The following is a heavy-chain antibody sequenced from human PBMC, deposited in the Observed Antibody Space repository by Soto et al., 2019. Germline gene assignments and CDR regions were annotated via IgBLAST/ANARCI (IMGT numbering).Heavy chain of an antibody. Sequence: QLQLQESGPGLVKPSETLSLTCTVSGGSISSSSYYWGWIRQPPGKGLEWIGSIYYSGSTYYNPSLKSRVTRSVDTSKNQFSLKLSSVTAADTAVYYCARHLSSFSLPYAFDIWGQGTMVTVSS. CDR2: IYYSGST. D-gene: IGHD3-16*01. CDR3: ARHLSSFSLPYAFDI. V-gene: IGHV4-39*01. J-gene: IGHJ3*02. CDR1: GGSISSSSYY.